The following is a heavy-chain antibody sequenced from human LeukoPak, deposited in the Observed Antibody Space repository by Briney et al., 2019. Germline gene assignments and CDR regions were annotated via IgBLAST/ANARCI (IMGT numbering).Heavy chain of an antibody. V-gene: IGHV3-30*18. CDR3: AKDLITMVREPFDY. CDR1: GFTFSSYG. J-gene: IGHJ4*02. D-gene: IGHD3-10*01. CDR2: ISYDGSNK. Sequence: GGSLRLSCAASGFTFSSYGMHWVRQAPGKGLEWVAVISYDGSNKYYADSVKGRFTISRDNSRNTLYLQMNSLRAEDTAVYYCAKDLITMVREPFDYWGQGTLVTVSS.